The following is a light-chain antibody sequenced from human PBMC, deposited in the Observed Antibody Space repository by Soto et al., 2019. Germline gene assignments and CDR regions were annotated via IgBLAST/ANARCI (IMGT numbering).Light chain of an antibody. J-gene: IGKJ1*01. V-gene: IGKV1-5*03. Sequence: DIQMTQSPSTLSASVGDRVIITCRASQSISSWLAWYQQKPGKAPKLLIYKASSLESGVPSRFSGSGSGTEFSLTISSLQPDDFATYYCQQYSSYWTFGQGTKVEIK. CDR3: QQYSSYWT. CDR1: QSISSW. CDR2: KAS.